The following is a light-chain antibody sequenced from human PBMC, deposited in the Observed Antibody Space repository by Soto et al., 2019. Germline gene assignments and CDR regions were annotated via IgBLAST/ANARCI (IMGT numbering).Light chain of an antibody. CDR1: QTISSY. J-gene: IGKJ1*01. V-gene: IGKV1-5*03. Sequence: DIQMTQSPSTLSASVGDRVTITCRASQTISSYLAWYQQKPGKAPKLLIYNASSLESAIPARFSGSGSGTEFTLTISSLQPDDFATYYCQQYNSYSFGQGTKVDIK. CDR3: QQYNSYS. CDR2: NAS.